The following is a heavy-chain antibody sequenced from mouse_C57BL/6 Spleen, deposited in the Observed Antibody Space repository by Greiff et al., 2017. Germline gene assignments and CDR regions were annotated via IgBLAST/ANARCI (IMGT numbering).Heavy chain of an antibody. V-gene: IGHV1-69*01. CDR1: GYTFTDYY. D-gene: IGHD2-1*01. Sequence: VQLQQSGPELVKPGASVKISCKASGYTFTDYYINWVKQRPGQGLSWIGAIETSESYTNYNQKFKGKSTLTVDKSSSTAYMQRSSLTSEDSAVYYCARRGGNYGFDYWGQGTTLTVSS. CDR2: IETSESYT. CDR3: ARRGGNYGFDY. J-gene: IGHJ2*01.